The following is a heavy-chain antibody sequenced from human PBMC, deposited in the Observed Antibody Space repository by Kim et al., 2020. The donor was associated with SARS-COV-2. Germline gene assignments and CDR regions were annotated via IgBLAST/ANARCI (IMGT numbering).Heavy chain of an antibody. Sequence: GGSLRLSCAASGFTFSSYSMNWVRQAPGKGLEWVSSISSSSSYIYYADSVKGRFTISRDNAKNSLYLQMNSLRAEDTAVYYCASSPGTGGDFDYWGQGTLVTVSS. V-gene: IGHV3-21*01. CDR1: GFTFSSYS. CDR2: ISSSSSYI. J-gene: IGHJ4*02. D-gene: IGHD3-10*01. CDR3: ASSPGTGGDFDY.